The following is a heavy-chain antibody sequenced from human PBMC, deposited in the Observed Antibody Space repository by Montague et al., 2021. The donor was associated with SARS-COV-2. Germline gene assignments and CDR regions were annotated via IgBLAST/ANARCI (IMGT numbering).Heavy chain of an antibody. CDR1: GGSISSGGYS. D-gene: IGHD1-26*01. J-gene: IGHJ6*02. V-gene: IGHV4-30-2*01. CDR3: AGWAAIAWGMDV. CDR2: IYHSGST. Sequence: TLSLTCAVSGGSISSGGYSWSWIRQPPGKGLEWIGYIYHSGSTYYNPSLKSRVTISVDRSKNQFSLKLSSVTAADTAVYYCAGWAAIAWGMDVWGQGTTVTVSS.